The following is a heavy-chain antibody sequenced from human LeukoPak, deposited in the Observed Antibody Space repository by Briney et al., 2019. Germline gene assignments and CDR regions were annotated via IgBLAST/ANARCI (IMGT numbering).Heavy chain of an antibody. CDR3: AREFGEDYDSSGYDDALDI. J-gene: IGHJ3*02. CDR2: ISYDGSNK. CDR1: GFTFSSYA. Sequence: PGGSLRLSCAASGFTFSSYAMHWVRQAPGKGLEWVAVISYDGSNKYYADSVKGRFTISRDNSKNTLYLQMNSLRAEDTAVYYCAREFGEDYDSSGYDDALDIWGQGTMVTVSS. V-gene: IGHV3-30-3*01. D-gene: IGHD3-22*01.